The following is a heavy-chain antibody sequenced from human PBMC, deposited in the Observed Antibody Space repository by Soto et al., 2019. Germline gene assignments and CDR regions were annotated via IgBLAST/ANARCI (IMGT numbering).Heavy chain of an antibody. CDR1: GGSISSYY. CDR2: IYYSGST. J-gene: IGHJ6*03. V-gene: IGHV4-59*08. CDR3: ARQVVSSTPLARYYYYYYMDV. Sequence: SETLSLTCTVSGGSISSYYWSWIRQPPGKGLEWIGYIYYSGSTNYNPSLKSRVTISVDTSKNQFSLKLSSVTAADTAVYYCARQVVSSTPLARYYYYYYMDVWGKGTTVTVSS. D-gene: IGHD2-2*01.